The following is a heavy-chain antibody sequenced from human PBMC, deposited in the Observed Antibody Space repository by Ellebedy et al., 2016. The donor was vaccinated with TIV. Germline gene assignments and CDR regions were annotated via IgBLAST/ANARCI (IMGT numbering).Heavy chain of an antibody. J-gene: IGHJ4*02. CDR1: GYTFTSYG. CDR2: ISAYNGNT. D-gene: IGHD3-10*01. Sequence: AASVKVSCKASGYTFTSYGISWVRQAPGQGLEWMGCISAYNGNTNYAQKLQGRVTMTTDTSTSTAYMELRSLRSDDTAVYYCAREVTPYGSGSYYNVNQHPTLDYWGQGTLVTVSS. CDR3: AREVTPYGSGSYYNVNQHPTLDY. V-gene: IGHV1-18*01.